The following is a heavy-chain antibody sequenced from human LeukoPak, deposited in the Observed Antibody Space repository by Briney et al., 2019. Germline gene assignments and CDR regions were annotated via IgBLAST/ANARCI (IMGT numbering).Heavy chain of an antibody. CDR2: IYYSGST. V-gene: IGHV4-39*01. CDR1: GGSISSSSYY. J-gene: IGHJ4*02. CDR3: ARGAIFGVVIPHYFDY. D-gene: IGHD3-3*01. Sequence: PSETLSLTCTVSGGSISSSSYYWGWIRQPPGKGLEWIGSIYYSGSTYYNPSLKSRVTISVDTSKNQFSLKLSSVTAADTAVYYCARGAIFGVVIPHYFDYWGQGTLVTVSS.